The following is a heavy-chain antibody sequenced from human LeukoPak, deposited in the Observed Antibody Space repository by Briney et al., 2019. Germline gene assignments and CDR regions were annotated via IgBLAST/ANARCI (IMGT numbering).Heavy chain of an antibody. CDR1: GYTFTSYG. J-gene: IGHJ4*02. D-gene: IGHD3-22*01. CDR2: ISAYNGNT. Sequence: ASVKVSCKASGYTFTSYGISWVQQAPGQGLEWMGWISAYNGNTNYAQKLQGRVTMTTDTSTSTAYMELRSLRSDDTAVYYCARTNYNYYDSSGYSLLFDYWGQGTLVTVSS. V-gene: IGHV1-18*01. CDR3: ARTNYNYYDSSGYSLLFDY.